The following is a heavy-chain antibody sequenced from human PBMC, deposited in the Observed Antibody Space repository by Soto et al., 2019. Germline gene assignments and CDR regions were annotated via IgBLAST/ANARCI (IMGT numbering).Heavy chain of an antibody. CDR2: IVVGSGNT. J-gene: IGHJ4*02. V-gene: IGHV1-58*01. CDR1: GFTFTSSA. Sequence: ASVKVSCKASGFTFTSSAVQWVRQARGQRLEWIGWIVVGSGNTNYAQKFQERVTITRDMSTSTAYMELSSLRSEDTAVYYCAADFLSTTGTLPFDYWGQGTLVTSPQ. CDR3: AADFLSTTGTLPFDY. D-gene: IGHD1-1*01.